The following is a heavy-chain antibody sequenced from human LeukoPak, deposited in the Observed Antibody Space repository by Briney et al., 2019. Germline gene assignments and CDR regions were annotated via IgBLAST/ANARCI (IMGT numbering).Heavy chain of an antibody. V-gene: IGHV3-30*18. CDR2: ISYAGSNK. J-gene: IGHJ4*02. CDR3: AKDGPAVIFFGYPEY. Sequence: GGSLRLSCAASGFTFSKYVMHWVRQAPGKGLERVATISYAGSNKYYADSVKGRFTISRDNSKNTLYLQMSSLKTEDTAVYYCAKDGPAVIFFGYPEYWGQGTLVTVSS. D-gene: IGHD2-21*01. CDR1: GFTFSKYV.